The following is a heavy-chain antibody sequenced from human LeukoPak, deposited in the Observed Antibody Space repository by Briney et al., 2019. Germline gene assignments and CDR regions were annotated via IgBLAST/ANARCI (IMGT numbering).Heavy chain of an antibody. CDR1: GGSISSGGYY. CDR2: IYYSGST. Sequence: SETLSLTCTVSGGSISSGGYYWSWIRQHPGKGLEWIGYIYYSGSTYYNPSLKSRVTISVDTSKNQFSLKLSSVTAADTAVYYCARLWSQGYAPDYWGQGTLVTVSS. D-gene: IGHD1-1*01. J-gene: IGHJ4*02. CDR3: ARLWSQGYAPDY. V-gene: IGHV4-39*01.